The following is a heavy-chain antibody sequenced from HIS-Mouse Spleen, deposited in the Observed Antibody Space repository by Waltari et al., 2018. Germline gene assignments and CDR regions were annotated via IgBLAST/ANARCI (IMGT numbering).Heavy chain of an antibody. CDR3: ARGRYCSSTSCSYYYGMDV. CDR2: INHSGRT. J-gene: IGHJ6*02. CDR1: GGSFSGYY. D-gene: IGHD2-2*01. V-gene: IGHV4-34*01. Sequence: QVQLQQWGAGLLKPSETLSLTCAVYGGSFSGYYWSWIRQPPGQGLEWIGEINHSGRTNYNPSLKSRVTISVDTSKNPFSLKLSSVTAADTAVYYCARGRYCSSTSCSYYYGMDVWGQGTTVTVSS.